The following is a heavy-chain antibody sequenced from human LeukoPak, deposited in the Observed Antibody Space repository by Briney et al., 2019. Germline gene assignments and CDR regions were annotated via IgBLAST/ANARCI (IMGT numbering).Heavy chain of an antibody. Sequence: PSETLSLTCGVSGGSISSTDWCWWVRQPPGQGLEWFGEVSLTGGTNYNPSLNGRVTMSIDGSRNQLSLTLTSLTAADTAIYYCSRESGAFCPFGYWGQGTLVIVPP. CDR3: SRESGAFCPFGY. D-gene: IGHD1-26*01. CDR1: GGSISSTDW. V-gene: IGHV4-4*02. CDR2: VSLTGGT. J-gene: IGHJ4*02.